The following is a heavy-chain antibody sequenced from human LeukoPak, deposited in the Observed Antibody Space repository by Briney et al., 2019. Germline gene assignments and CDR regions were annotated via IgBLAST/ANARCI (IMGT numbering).Heavy chain of an antibody. CDR1: GGTFSIYA. Sequence: GASVKVSCKASGGTFSIYAISWVRQAPGQGLEWMGGIIPIFGTANYAQKFQGRVTITADESTSTAYMELSSLRSEDTAVYYCARDYYDSSGRTRPMDVWGKGTTVTISS. CDR3: ARDYYDSSGRTRPMDV. J-gene: IGHJ6*03. D-gene: IGHD3-22*01. CDR2: IIPIFGTA. V-gene: IGHV1-69*13.